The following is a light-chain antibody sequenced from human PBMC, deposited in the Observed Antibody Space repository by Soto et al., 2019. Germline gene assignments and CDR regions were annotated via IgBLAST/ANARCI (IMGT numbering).Light chain of an antibody. CDR1: QSLLHSNGHNY. V-gene: IGKV2-28*01. CDR2: LGS. Sequence: EIVMTQSPLSLPVTPGESASISCSSSQSLLHSNGHNYLDWYVQKPGQSPQLLIYLGSTRAYGVPDRFSGSGSVTDFILKISRVEAEDVGIYYCMQAVQADFTFGPGTKVDIK. CDR3: MQAVQADFT. J-gene: IGKJ3*01.